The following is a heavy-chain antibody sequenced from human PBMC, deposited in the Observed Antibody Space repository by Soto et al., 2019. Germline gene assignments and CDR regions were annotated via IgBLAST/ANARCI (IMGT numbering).Heavy chain of an antibody. CDR1: GFTFSTYS. D-gene: IGHD2-15*01. CDR3: ARYKGYCSGGSCYYYDYMDV. CDR2: ISTTGSTI. Sequence: EVQLVESGGGLVQPGGSLRLSCAASGFTFSTYSMNWVRQAPGKGLEWVSYISTTGSTIYYADSVKGRFTISRDNAKNSLYLQMTSLRAEDTDVYYCARYKGYCSGGSCYYYDYMDVWGKGTPVTVSS. V-gene: IGHV3-48*01. J-gene: IGHJ6*03.